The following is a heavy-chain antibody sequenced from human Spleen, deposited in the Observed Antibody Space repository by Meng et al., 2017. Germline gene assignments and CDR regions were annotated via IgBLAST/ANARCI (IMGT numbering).Heavy chain of an antibody. Sequence: GSLRLSCAASGFTFSNAWMSWVRQAPGKGLEWIGYIYYSGSTYYNPSLESRATISVDTSQNNLSLKLSSVTAADTAVYYCARGPYGGNSYYYYGMDVWGQGTTVTVSS. CDR1: GFTFSNAW. CDR2: IYYSGST. D-gene: IGHD4-23*01. CDR3: ARGPYGGNSYYYYGMDV. V-gene: IGHV4-59*12. J-gene: IGHJ6*02.